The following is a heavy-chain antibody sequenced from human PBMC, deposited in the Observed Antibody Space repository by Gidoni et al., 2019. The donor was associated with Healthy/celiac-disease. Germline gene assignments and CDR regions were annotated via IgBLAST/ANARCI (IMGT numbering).Heavy chain of an antibody. V-gene: IGHV4-31*03. Sequence: QVQLQESGPGLVKPSQTLSLTCTVSGDSISSGEYYWSWIRQRPGKGLEWIGHIYYRGTTSYTPSLESRVAISVDTSKNQFSLYLRSVTAADTAVYYCARTRAYSGTYCDFDHWGQGTLVTVSS. CDR3: ARTRAYSGTYCDFDH. D-gene: IGHD1-26*01. CDR2: IYYRGTT. J-gene: IGHJ4*02. CDR1: GDSISSGEYY.